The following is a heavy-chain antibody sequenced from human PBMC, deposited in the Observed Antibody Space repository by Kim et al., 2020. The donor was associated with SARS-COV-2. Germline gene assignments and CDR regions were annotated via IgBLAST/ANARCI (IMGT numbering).Heavy chain of an antibody. CDR1: GYTFTDYY. D-gene: IGHD2-2*01. J-gene: IGHJ6*02. CDR3: ARDHCTSSGCYEYQYHGMDV. V-gene: IGHV1-2*02. Sequence: ASVKVSCKASGYTFTDYYMHWVRQAPGQGLEWMGWINPKSGGTNHAQKFQGRVTMTRDTSISTAYMELTRLRSDDTAVFFCARDHCTSSGCYEYQYHGMDVWGQGTTVTVSS. CDR2: INPKSGGT.